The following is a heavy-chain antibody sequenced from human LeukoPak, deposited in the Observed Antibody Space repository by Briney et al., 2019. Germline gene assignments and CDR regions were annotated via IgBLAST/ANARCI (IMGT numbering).Heavy chain of an antibody. D-gene: IGHD6-13*01. CDR2: FYDGGGT. J-gene: IGHJ4*02. V-gene: IGHV4-61*02. Sequence: SETLSLTCIVSGGSISSSTYYWNWIRQPAGQGLEWIGRFYDGGGTSYSPSLKSRVTISVDTSKNQFSLILTSVTAADTAVYYCARVGAAAGHLHFDYWGQGTLVTVSS. CDR3: ARVGAAAGHLHFDY. CDR1: GGSISSSTYY.